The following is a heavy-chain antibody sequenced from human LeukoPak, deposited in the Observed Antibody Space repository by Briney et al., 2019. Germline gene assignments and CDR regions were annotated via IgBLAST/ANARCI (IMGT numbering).Heavy chain of an antibody. CDR1: GGSISSSNC. CDR2: IYHSGST. Sequence: PSETLSLTCAVSGGSISSSNCWSWVRQPPGKGLEWIGEIYHSGSTNYNPSLKSRVTISVDTSKNQFSLELTSVTAADTAVYYCARRRYDASGYYPSRGRYFDYWGQGTLVTVSS. D-gene: IGHD3-22*01. J-gene: IGHJ4*02. V-gene: IGHV4-4*02. CDR3: ARRRYDASGYYPSRGRYFDY.